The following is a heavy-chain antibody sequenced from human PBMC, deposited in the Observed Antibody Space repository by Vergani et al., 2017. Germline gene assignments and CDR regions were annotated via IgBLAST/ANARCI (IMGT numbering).Heavy chain of an antibody. CDR2: INPNNGGT. Sequence: QVQLVQSGAEVKKPGASVEVSCKTSGYTFTGYYMHLFRQAPGQGLEWMGWINPNNGGTNYAQNFQGRVIMTRDTSSNTVYMELNRLRFDDTAVYYCARAGIWVCELSYYWGQGTLVTVPS. CDR1: GYTFTGYY. D-gene: IGHD3-10*01. J-gene: IGHJ4*02. V-gene: IGHV1-2*02. CDR3: ARAGIWVCELSYY.